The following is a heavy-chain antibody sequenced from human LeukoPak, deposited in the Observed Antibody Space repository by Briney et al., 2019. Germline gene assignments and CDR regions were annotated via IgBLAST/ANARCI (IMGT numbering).Heavy chain of an antibody. J-gene: IGHJ3*02. CDR3: ASNIAVAGNAFDI. D-gene: IGHD6-19*01. CDR2: INSDGSST. Sequence: GGSLRLSCAASGFTFSGSAMHWVRQAPGKGLVWVSRINSDGSSTSYADSVKGRFTISRDNAKNTLYLQMNSLRAEDTAVYYCASNIAVAGNAFDIWGQGTMVTVSS. V-gene: IGHV3-74*01. CDR1: GFTFSGSA.